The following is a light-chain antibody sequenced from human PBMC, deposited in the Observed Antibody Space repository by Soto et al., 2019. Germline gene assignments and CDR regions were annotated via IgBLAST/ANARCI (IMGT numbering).Light chain of an antibody. V-gene: IGLV1-44*01. J-gene: IGLJ3*02. CDR3: SAWDASLYGPV. CDR1: SSNIGTNS. Sequence: QSVLTQPPSASGTPGQRVTISCSGSSSNIGTNSVHWYQHLPGTAPKLLIYTDNQRPSGVPDRFSGSRSGTSASLAISGLQSEDEADYYCSAWDASLYGPVFGGGTQLPS. CDR2: TDN.